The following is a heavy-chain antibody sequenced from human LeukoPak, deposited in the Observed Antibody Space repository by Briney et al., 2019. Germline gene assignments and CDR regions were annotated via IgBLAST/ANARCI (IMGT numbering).Heavy chain of an antibody. V-gene: IGHV3-30*18. J-gene: IGHJ6*03. CDR2: ISYDGSKK. D-gene: IGHD6-6*01. CDR3: AKGGRYSSSAREGPYYYYMDV. CDR1: GFIFSDYG. Sequence: GGSLRLSCGVSGFIFSDYGMHWVRQAPGKGLEWVAVISYDGSKKYYADSVKGRFTISRDNFKNTLYLQMNSLRAEDTAVYYCAKGGRYSSSAREGPYYYYMDVWGKGTTVTVSS.